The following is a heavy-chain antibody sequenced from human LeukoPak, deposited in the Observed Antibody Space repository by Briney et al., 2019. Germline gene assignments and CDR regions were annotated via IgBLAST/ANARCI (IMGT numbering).Heavy chain of an antibody. CDR2: ISAYNGNT. J-gene: IGHJ4*02. V-gene: IGHV1-18*01. CDR1: GYTFTSSG. D-gene: IGHD3-16*01. CDR3: ARGTRGSPNYYFDY. Sequence: ASVKVSCKASGYTFTSSGISWVRQGPGQGLERMGWISAYNGNTNYAQKLQGRVTMTTDTSTSTAYMELRSLRSDDTAVYYRARGTRGSPNYYFDYWGQGTLVTVSS.